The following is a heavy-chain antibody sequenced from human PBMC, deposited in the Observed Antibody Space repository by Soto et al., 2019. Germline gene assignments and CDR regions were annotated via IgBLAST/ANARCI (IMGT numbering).Heavy chain of an antibody. CDR1: GYTFISYY. J-gene: IGHJ5*02. V-gene: IGHV1-46*04. CDR2: INPRGGSA. CDR3: ARGPDP. Sequence: ASVKVSCKASGYTFISYYMHWVRQAPGQGLEWMGTINPRGGSATCAQKLQGRVSMTTDTSTSTAYMELSSLRSEDTAVYYCARGPDPWGQGTLVTVSS.